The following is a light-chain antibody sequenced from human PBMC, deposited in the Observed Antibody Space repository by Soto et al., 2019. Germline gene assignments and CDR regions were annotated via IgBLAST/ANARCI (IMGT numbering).Light chain of an antibody. CDR2: EVT. V-gene: IGLV2-14*01. J-gene: IGLJ2*01. CDR1: SSDVGGYNY. Sequence: QSALTQPASVSGSPGQSITISCTGTSSDVGGYNYVSWYQQHPGKAPKLMIYEVTNRPSGVSNRFSGSKSGNTASLTISGLQAEDEAYYYCSSHTSSSTHVVFGGGTKVTVL. CDR3: SSHTSSSTHVV.